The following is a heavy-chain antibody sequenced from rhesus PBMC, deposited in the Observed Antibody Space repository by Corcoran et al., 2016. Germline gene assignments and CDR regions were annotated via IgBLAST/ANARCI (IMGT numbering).Heavy chain of an antibody. CDR1: GGSISSGYD. CDR3: ARGHYNFWTGYYFDY. J-gene: IGHJ4*01. CDR2: IYGSSRST. D-gene: IGHD3-3*01. Sequence: QVQLQESGPGVVKPSETLSLTCAVSGGSISSGYDWSWIRQPPGKGLEWIGYIYGSSRSTNYNPSLKNRVTISKDASKNQFSLKLSSVTAADTAVYYCARGHYNFWTGYYFDYWGQGVLVTVSS. V-gene: IGHV4-76*01.